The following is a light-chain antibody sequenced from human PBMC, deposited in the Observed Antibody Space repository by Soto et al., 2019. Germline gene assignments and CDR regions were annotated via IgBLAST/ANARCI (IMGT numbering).Light chain of an antibody. Sequence: DIQLTKSPSFLSPSIGETVPITCRTSQVISSCLAWYQVKPVNAPKLLIYAASTLESGVPSRFSATVSGTEFSLTITSLQPEDFATYYCQQLFDSPITFGQGTRLEIK. V-gene: IGKV1-9*01. CDR3: QQLFDSPIT. J-gene: IGKJ5*01. CDR1: QVISSC. CDR2: AAS.